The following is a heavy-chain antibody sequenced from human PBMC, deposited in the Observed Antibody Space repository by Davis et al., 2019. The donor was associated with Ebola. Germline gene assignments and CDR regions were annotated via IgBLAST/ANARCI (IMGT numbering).Heavy chain of an antibody. J-gene: IGHJ6*02. CDR2: MNPNSGNT. Sequence: AASVKVSCKASGYTFTSYDINWVRQATGQGLEWMGWMNPNSGNTGYAQKFQGRVTITRDTSASTAYMELSSLRSEDTAVYYCARDSRITMVRGVIYYGMDVWGQGTTVTVSS. CDR3: ARDSRITMVRGVIYYGMDV. CDR1: GYTFTSYD. V-gene: IGHV1-8*01. D-gene: IGHD3-10*01.